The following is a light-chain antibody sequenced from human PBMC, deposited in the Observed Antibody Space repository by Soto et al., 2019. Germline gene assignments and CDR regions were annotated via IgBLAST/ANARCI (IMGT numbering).Light chain of an antibody. J-gene: IGKJ2*01. V-gene: IGKV3-11*01. CDR3: QQRSGWPPMYT. Sequence: EIVLTQSPATLSLSPGDRATLSCRASQSVSIYLAWYQQKPGQAPRLLIYDASNRATGIPARFSGSGSGTDFTLTISSLEPEDFAVYYCQQRSGWPPMYTFGQGTKLEIK. CDR2: DAS. CDR1: QSVSIY.